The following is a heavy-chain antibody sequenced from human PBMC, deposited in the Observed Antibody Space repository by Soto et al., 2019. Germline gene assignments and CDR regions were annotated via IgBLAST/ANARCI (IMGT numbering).Heavy chain of an antibody. CDR2: IYHSGST. Sequence: SETLSLTCAVSGGSISSGGYSWSWIRQPPGKGLEWIGYIYHSGSTYYNPSLKSRVTISVDRSKNQFSLKLSSVTAADTAVYYCARRWGEGRVDYWGQGTLVTVSS. CDR1: GGSISSGGYS. V-gene: IGHV4-30-2*01. J-gene: IGHJ4*02. D-gene: IGHD3-10*01. CDR3: ARRWGEGRVDY.